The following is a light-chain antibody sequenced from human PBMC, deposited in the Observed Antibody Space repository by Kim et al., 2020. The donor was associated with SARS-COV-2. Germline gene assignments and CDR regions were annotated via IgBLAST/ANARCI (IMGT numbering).Light chain of an antibody. CDR2: AAS. J-gene: IGKJ2*01. V-gene: IGKV1-39*01. CDR1: QSISSY. Sequence: SASVGDRVTITCRASQSISSYLNWYQQKPGKAPKLLIYAASSLENGVTSRFSGSGSGTDFTLTISSLQPEDFATYYCQQSYSTPYTFGQGTKLEI. CDR3: QQSYSTPYT.